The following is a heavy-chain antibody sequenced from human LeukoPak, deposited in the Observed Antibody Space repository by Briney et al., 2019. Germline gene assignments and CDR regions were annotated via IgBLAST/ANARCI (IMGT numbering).Heavy chain of an antibody. V-gene: IGHV3-21*01. CDR1: GFTFSSYS. J-gene: IGHJ4*02. Sequence: PGGSLRLSCAASGFTFSSYSMNWARQAPGKGLEWVSSISSSSSYIYYADSVKGRFTISRDNAKNSLYLQMNSLRAEDTAVYYCARDVRRYFDYWGQGTLVTVSS. CDR2: ISSSSSYI. D-gene: IGHD6-6*01. CDR3: ARDVRRYFDY.